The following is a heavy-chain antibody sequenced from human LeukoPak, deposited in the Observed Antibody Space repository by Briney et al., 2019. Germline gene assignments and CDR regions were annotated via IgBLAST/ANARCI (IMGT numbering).Heavy chain of an antibody. CDR2: ITTSSTYI. D-gene: IGHD6-19*01. V-gene: IGHV3-21*01. CDR3: ARGKYSSGWFDY. Sequence: PGGSLRLSCAASGFTFSNACMSWVRQAPGKGLEWVSSITTSSTYISYADSVKGRFTISRDNAKNSLYLQMNSLRAEDTAVYYCARGKYSSGWFDYWGQGTLVTVSS. J-gene: IGHJ4*02. CDR1: GFTFSNAC.